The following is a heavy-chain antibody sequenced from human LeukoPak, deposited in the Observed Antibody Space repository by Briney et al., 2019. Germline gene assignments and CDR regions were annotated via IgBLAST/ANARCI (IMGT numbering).Heavy chain of an antibody. CDR3: ARDVSDIVVVVAATYFDY. CDR2: ISSSSSYI. D-gene: IGHD2-15*01. CDR1: GFTVSSNY. V-gene: IGHV3-21*01. J-gene: IGHJ4*02. Sequence: GGSLRLSCAASGFTVSSNYMSWVRQAPGKGLEWVSSISSSSSYIYYADSVKGRFTISRDNAKNSLYLQMNSLRAEDTAVYYCARDVSDIVVVVAATYFDYWGQGTLVTVSS.